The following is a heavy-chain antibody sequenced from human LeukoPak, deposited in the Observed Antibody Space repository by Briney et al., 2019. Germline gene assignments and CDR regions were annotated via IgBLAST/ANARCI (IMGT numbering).Heavy chain of an antibody. J-gene: IGHJ4*02. CDR1: GYTFTGYY. CDR2: ITPTSGGI. V-gene: IGHV1-2*06. Sequence: ASVKVSCKTSGYTFTGYYIYWVRQAPGQGLEWMGQITPTSGGINYAQKFQGRVTMTRDTSITTAYMELSRLTSDDTAVYYCTRGGADYWGQGTLVTVSS. D-gene: IGHD1-26*01. CDR3: TRGGADY.